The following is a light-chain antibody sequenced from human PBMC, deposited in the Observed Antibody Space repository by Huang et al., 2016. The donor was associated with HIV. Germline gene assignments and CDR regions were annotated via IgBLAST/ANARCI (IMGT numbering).Light chain of an antibody. CDR2: GAS. Sequence: EIVMTQSPATLSVSPGERGTPSCRASQSVNTNLAWYQQKPGQAPRLLIYGASTRASGSPARFRGSGSGTEFILTISSLQSEDFAVYYCQQYNNWPLTFGGGTKVEIK. CDR3: QQYNNWPLT. CDR1: QSVNTN. V-gene: IGKV3-15*01. J-gene: IGKJ4*01.